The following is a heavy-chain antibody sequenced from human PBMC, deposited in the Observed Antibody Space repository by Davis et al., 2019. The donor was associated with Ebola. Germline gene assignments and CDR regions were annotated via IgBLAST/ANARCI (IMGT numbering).Heavy chain of an antibody. Sequence: AASVKVSCKASGYTFTSYAMHWVRQAPGQRLEWMGWINAGNGNTKYSQKFQGRVTITRDTSASTAYMELSSLRSEDTAVYYCARDRTKAVANWFDPWGQGTLVTVSS. D-gene: IGHD6-19*01. CDR2: INAGNGNT. J-gene: IGHJ5*02. CDR1: GYTFTSYA. CDR3: ARDRTKAVANWFDP. V-gene: IGHV1-3*01.